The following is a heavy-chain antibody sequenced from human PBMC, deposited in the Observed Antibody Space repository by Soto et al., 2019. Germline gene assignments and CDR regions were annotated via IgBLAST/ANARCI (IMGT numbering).Heavy chain of an antibody. CDR1: GFTFSSCA. V-gene: IGHV3-23*01. D-gene: IGHD3-3*01. CDR3: AKGMFWSAYSPADY. J-gene: IGHJ4*02. CDR2: ISGSGGST. Sequence: EVQLLESGGGLVQTGGSLRLSCAASGFTFSSCAMSWVRQAPGKGLEWVSGISGSGGSTYYADSVKGRFTISRDNSKNTLYLQMNSLRAGDTAVYYCAKGMFWSAYSPADYWGQGTLVTVSS.